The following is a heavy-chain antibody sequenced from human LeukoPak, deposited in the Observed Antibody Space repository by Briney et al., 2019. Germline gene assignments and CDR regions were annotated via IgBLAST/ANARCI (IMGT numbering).Heavy chain of an antibody. CDR2: ISSGSSTI. CDR1: GFTFSSYS. CDR3: ARGIWNGPYY. J-gene: IGHJ4*02. V-gene: IGHV3-48*01. Sequence: GGSLRLSCAASGFTFSSYSMNWVRQAPGKGLEWVSYISSGSSTIYYADSVKGRFTISRDNAKNSLYLQMNSLRAEDTAVYYCARGIWNGPYYWGQGTLVTVSS. D-gene: IGHD1-1*01.